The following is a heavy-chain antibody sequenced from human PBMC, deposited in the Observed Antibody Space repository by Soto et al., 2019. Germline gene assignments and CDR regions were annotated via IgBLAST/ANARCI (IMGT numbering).Heavy chain of an antibody. Sequence: GGSLRLFCAASGFTFSSYSMNWVRQAPGKGLEWVSSISSSSSYIYYADSVKGRFTISRDNAKNSLYLQMNSLRAEDTAVYYCARDRTGTFDYWGQGTLVTVSS. CDR3: ARDRTGTFDY. D-gene: IGHD1-7*01. CDR1: GFTFSSYS. CDR2: ISSSSSYI. J-gene: IGHJ4*02. V-gene: IGHV3-21*01.